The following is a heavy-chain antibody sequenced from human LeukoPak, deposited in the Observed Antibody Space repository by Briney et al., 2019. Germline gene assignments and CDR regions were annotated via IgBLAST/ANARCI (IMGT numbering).Heavy chain of an antibody. CDR1: GGSISSGSYY. J-gene: IGHJ4*02. CDR3: ARDQGGPRDY. V-gene: IGHV4-61*02. D-gene: IGHD3-16*01. CDR2: IYTSGST. Sequence: SQTLSLTCTVSGGSISSGSYYWSWIRQPAGKGLEWIGRIYTSGSTNYNPSLKSRVTISVDTSKNQFSLKLSSVTAADTAVYYCARDQGGPRDYWGQGTLVTVSS.